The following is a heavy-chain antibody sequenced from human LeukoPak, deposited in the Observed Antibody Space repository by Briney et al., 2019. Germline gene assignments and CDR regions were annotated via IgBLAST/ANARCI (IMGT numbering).Heavy chain of an antibody. V-gene: IGHV3-30*18. CDR3: VKEMATITFDY. D-gene: IGHD5-24*01. Sequence: GGSLGLSCAASGFTFSSYGMHWVRQAPGKGLEWVAVISYDGSNKYYADSVKGRFTISRDNSKNTLYLQMNSLRAEDTAVYYCVKEMATITFDYWGQGTLVTVSS. J-gene: IGHJ4*02. CDR1: GFTFSSYG. CDR2: ISYDGSNK.